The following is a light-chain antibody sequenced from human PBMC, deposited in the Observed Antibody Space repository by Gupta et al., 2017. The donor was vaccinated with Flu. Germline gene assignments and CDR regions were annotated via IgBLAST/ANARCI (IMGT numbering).Light chain of an antibody. J-gene: IGLJ2*01. CDR3: SAWDDSLNGCV. Sequence: QSVVTQPPSVSGTPGQRVTISCSGSSSNIGTNLVNWYQQLPGTAPKLLIYSNNQRPSGGPDRFSGSKSGPSASLAISGLQSEDEAAYYCSAWDDSLNGCVFGGGTKVTVL. V-gene: IGLV1-44*01. CDR1: SSNIGTNL. CDR2: SNN.